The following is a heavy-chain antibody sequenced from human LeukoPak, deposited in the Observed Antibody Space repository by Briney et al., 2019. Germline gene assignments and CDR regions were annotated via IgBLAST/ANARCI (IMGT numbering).Heavy chain of an antibody. CDR1: GFTFGDYA. J-gene: IGHJ4*02. D-gene: IGHD6-13*01. V-gene: IGHV3-49*04. CDR2: IRSKAYGGTT. Sequence: GGSLRLSCTASGFTFGDYAMSWVRQAPGKGLEWVGFIRSKAYGGTTEYAASVKGRFTISRDDSKSIAYLQMNSLKTEDTAVYYCARDQRGKYSSSWHKDYWGQGTLVTVSS. CDR3: ARDQRGKYSSSWHKDY.